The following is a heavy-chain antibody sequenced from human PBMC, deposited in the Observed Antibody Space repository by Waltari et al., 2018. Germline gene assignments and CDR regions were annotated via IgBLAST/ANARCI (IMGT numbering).Heavy chain of an antibody. CDR2: IKTKTHSEPT. D-gene: IGHD2-15*01. V-gene: IGHV3-15*01. CDR3: TTEKCTGGSCLKHALDV. J-gene: IGHJ3*01. Sequence: AGKGLEWVVRIKTKTHSEPTDSAAHVQGRFTISRDDSTNTVYLQMNRLKTEDTALYFCTTEKCTGGSCLKHALDVWGQGTMVTVSS.